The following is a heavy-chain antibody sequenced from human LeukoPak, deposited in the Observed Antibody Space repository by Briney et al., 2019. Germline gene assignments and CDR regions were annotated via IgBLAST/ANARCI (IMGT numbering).Heavy chain of an antibody. Sequence: GGSLRLSCAVSGFTVSSIYMSCVRQVQRKWLEWDSVIYSGGSTYYADSVKGRFTISRDNSKNTLYLQMNSLRAEDTAVYYCARAPGDYDSSGYYYSRYYYYGMDVWGQGTTVTVSS. CDR3: ARAPGDYDSSGYYYSRYYYYGMDV. CDR2: IYSGGST. D-gene: IGHD3-22*01. CDR1: GFTVSSIY. V-gene: IGHV3-53*01. J-gene: IGHJ6*02.